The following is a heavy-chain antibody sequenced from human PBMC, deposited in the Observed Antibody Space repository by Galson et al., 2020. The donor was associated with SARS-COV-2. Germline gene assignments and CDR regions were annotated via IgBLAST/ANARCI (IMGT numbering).Heavy chain of an antibody. CDR2: IWYDGSKE. CDR3: ATLRGYCIGDTCYHGEFDY. CDR1: GFTFSSYG. V-gene: IGHV3-33*01. J-gene: IGHJ4*02. D-gene: IGHD2-15*01. Sequence: GESLKISCAASGFTFSSYGMHWVRQAPGKGLEWVALIWYDGSKEYYADSVKGRFTISRDNSKNTLYLQMNSLRAEDTAVYYCATLRGYCIGDTCYHGEFDYWGQGTLVTVSS.